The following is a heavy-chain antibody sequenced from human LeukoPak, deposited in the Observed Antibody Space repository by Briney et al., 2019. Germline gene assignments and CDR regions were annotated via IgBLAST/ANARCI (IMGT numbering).Heavy chain of an antibody. V-gene: IGHV3-74*01. Sequence: PGGSLRLSCAASRFTFSSYWMHWVRQAPGKGLVWVSRIDSDGNITSYADSVKGRFTISRDNAKNTLYLQMNSLRAEDTAVYYCARISYDSSGYYDYWGQGTLVTVSS. D-gene: IGHD3-22*01. CDR2: IDSDGNIT. CDR3: ARISYDSSGYYDY. J-gene: IGHJ4*02. CDR1: RFTFSSYW.